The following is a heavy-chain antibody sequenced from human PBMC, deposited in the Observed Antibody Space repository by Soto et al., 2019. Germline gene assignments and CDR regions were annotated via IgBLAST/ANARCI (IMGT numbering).Heavy chain of an antibody. J-gene: IGHJ5*02. CDR1: GGSISSSSYY. CDR3: ARLGRFLEWFWFDP. CDR2: IYYSGST. V-gene: IGHV4-39*01. Sequence: QLQLQESGPGLVKPSETLSLTCTVSGGSISSSSYYWGWIRQPPGKGLEWIGSIYYSGSTYYNPSLKSRVTVSVDTSKNQFSLKMSSVTAADTAVYYCARLGRFLEWFWFDPWGQGTLVTVSS. D-gene: IGHD3-3*01.